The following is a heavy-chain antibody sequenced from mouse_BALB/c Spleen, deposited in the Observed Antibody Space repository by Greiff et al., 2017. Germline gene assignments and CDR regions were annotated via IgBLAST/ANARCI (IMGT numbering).Heavy chain of an antibody. Sequence: VQLLASGPGLVAPFPNLSLPCPVSGFLFTSYGFHWVRPPPGKGLEWLGVIWAGGSTNYNSALMSRLSISKDNSKSQVFLKMNSLQTDDTAMYYCAREGSPYYFDYWGQGTTLTVSS. CDR2: IWAGGST. V-gene: IGHV2-9*02. CDR1: GFLFTSYG. CDR3: AREGSPYYFDY. J-gene: IGHJ2*01.